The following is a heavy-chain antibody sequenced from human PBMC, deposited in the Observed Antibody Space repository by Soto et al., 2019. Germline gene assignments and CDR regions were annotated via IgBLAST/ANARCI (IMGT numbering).Heavy chain of an antibody. V-gene: IGHV3-23*01. D-gene: IGHD4-4*01. J-gene: IGHJ4*02. Sequence: EVQLLESGGGLVQPGGSLRLSCAVSGFTFSNYVMSWVRQAPGKGLEWVSAITGSGGTFYADSVRGRFTISRDNSKTKLYLQMNSLRAGDTAVYYCAKEAATGAFSTYEVFDYWGQGTLVTVSS. CDR1: GFTFSNYV. CDR2: ITGSGGT. CDR3: AKEAATGAFSTYEVFDY.